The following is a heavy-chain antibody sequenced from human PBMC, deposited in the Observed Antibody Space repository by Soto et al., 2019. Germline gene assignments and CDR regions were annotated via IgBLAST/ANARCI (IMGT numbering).Heavy chain of an antibody. Sequence: VQLVESGGGVVQPGRSLRLSCAASGFTFSSYGMHWVRQAPGKGLEWVAVIWYDGSNKYYADSVKGRFTISRDNSKNTLYLQMNSLRAEDTAVYYCARDTSSGWLIDYWGQGTLVTVSS. J-gene: IGHJ4*02. CDR3: ARDTSSGWLIDY. CDR1: GFTFSSYG. CDR2: IWYDGSNK. V-gene: IGHV3-33*01. D-gene: IGHD6-19*01.